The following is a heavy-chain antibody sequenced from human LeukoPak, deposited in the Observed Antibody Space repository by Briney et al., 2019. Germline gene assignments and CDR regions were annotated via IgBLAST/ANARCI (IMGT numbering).Heavy chain of an antibody. D-gene: IGHD4-17*01. V-gene: IGHV3-11*04. CDR2: LSNSGETI. J-gene: IGHJ3*02. CDR3: ARLWDYGDFQNAFDI. CDR1: GFTSSDFY. Sequence: GGSLRLSCAASGFTSSDFYMNWIRQTPGRGLEWISSLSNSGETIYYADSVKGRFTISRDNAKESLYLQMNSLRAEDTAVYYCARLWDYGDFQNAFDIWGQGTTVTVSS.